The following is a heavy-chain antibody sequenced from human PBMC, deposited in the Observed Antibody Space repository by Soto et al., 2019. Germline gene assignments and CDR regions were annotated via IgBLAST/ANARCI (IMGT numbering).Heavy chain of an antibody. CDR3: ARMYSSGSGWFNP. D-gene: IGHD6-19*01. V-gene: IGHV4-31*10. CDR1: GYSITAGGYY. J-gene: IGHJ5*02. CDR2: FYSSGSI. Sequence: PSETLSLTCFVSGYSITAGGYYWIWIRHHPGKGLEWIGSFYSSGSIIYNPSLRSRVSISGDTSSNQFSMSPTSVTAADTARYYCARMYSSGSGWFNPWGQGTLVTVS.